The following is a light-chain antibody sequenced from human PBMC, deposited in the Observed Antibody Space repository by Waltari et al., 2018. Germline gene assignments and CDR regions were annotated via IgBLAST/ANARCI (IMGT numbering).Light chain of an antibody. V-gene: IGKV3-15*01. CDR3: THYNNSPPLT. J-gene: IGKJ4*01. CDR1: QSISSN. CDR2: GAS. Sequence: EIVMTHSPATLSVSPGERATLSCRASQSISSNLAWYQQRPGQAPRLLLYGASTSTSDITDRFSGRGSGTDYTLTFSSMQYADFAVYYCTHYNNSPPLTSGGGT.